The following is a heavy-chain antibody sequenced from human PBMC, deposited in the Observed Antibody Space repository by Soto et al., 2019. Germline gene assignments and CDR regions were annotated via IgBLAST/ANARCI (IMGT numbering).Heavy chain of an antibody. CDR2: IYSGVSA. D-gene: IGHD5-18*01. CDR1: GFTVSSNY. Sequence: GGSLRLSCAASGFTVSSNYMSWVRQAPGKGLEWVSVIYSGVSAYYADSVKGIFTISRDNSKNTLYLQMNSLRAEDTAVYYCARHGYSYGGGYFDYWGQGT. J-gene: IGHJ4*02. CDR3: ARHGYSYGGGYFDY. V-gene: IGHV3-66*04.